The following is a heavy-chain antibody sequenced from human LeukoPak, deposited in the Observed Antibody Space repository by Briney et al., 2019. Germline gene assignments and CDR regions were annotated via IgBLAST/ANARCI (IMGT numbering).Heavy chain of an antibody. J-gene: IGHJ6*02. CDR2: INPSGGST. CDR1: GYTFTSYY. D-gene: IGHD3-10*01. V-gene: IGHV1-46*01. Sequence: GASVKVSCKASGYTFTSYYMHWVRQAPGQGLEWMGIINPSGGSTSYAQKFQGRVTMTRDTSTSTVYMELSSLRSEDTAVYYCARERPTMVPGVAYGMDVWGQGTTVTVSS. CDR3: ARERPTMVPGVAYGMDV.